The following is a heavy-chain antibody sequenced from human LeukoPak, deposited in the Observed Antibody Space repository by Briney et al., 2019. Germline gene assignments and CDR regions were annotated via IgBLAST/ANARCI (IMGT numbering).Heavy chain of an antibody. Sequence: SVKVSCKASGGTFSSYAISCVRQAPGQGLEWMGGIIPIFGTANYAQKFQGRVTITADKSTSTAYMELSSLRSEDTAVYYCARDPEIYCSGGSCIDYWGQGTLVTVSS. D-gene: IGHD2-15*01. V-gene: IGHV1-69*06. CDR3: ARDPEIYCSGGSCIDY. CDR1: GGTFSSYA. CDR2: IIPIFGTA. J-gene: IGHJ4*02.